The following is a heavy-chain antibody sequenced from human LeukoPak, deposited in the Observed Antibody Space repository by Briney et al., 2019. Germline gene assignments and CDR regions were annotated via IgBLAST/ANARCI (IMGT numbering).Heavy chain of an antibody. CDR3: AKHGLCPGGRCYSPGQFDY. CDR2: IVDIVRA. Sequence: SETLCLTCTVSSAAISSNSSYWGWIRQPPGKGLWWIGSIVDIVRAYYNPSLKSRLTISVDTATNQCSLWLTSVTGADTAAYYYAKHGLCPGGRCYSPGQFDYWGQGTLVAVSS. J-gene: IGHJ4*02. D-gene: IGHD2-15*01. CDR1: SAAISSNSSY. V-gene: IGHV4-39*01.